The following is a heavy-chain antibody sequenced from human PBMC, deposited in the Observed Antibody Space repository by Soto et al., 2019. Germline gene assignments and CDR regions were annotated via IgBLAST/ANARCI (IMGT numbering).Heavy chain of an antibody. J-gene: IGHJ4*02. D-gene: IGHD2-15*01. Sequence: EVQLVESGGGLVQPGGSLRLSCAASGFIFSSYWMHWVRQAPGKGLVWVSRINGDGSSTTYADSVKGRFTISRDNAKNTLYLQMNSLRAEDTAVYYCARGHPGATAPRLFDSWGQGTLVTVSS. V-gene: IGHV3-74*01. CDR2: INGDGSST. CDR1: GFIFSSYW. CDR3: ARGHPGATAPRLFDS.